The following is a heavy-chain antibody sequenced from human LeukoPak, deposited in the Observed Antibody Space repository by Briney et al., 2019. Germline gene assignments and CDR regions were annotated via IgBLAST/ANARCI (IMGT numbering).Heavy chain of an antibody. CDR1: GFTFSSYE. CDR2: ISSSGNRTL. D-gene: IGHD3-22*01. CDR3: ARESDGGGYRFDY. V-gene: IGHV3-48*03. J-gene: IGHJ4*02. Sequence: GGSLRLSCAASGFTFSSYEMIWVRQAPGQGLEWLAYISSSGNRTLYCSASMRGRFTVSRDNAKNSLYLQMNTLTIEDTAVYYCARESDGGGYRFDYWGQGSLVTVSS.